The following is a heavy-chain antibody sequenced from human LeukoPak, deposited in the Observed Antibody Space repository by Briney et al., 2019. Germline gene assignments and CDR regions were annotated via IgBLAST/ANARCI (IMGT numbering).Heavy chain of an antibody. Sequence: SETLSLTCTVSGGSISSSSYYWGWIRQPPGKGLEWIGSIYYSGSTYYNPSLKSRVTISVDTPKNQFSLKLSSVTAADTAVYYCARQPRRIAAAGSGDYWGQGTLVTVSS. CDR1: GGSISSSSYY. CDR2: IYYSGST. V-gene: IGHV4-39*01. CDR3: ARQPRRIAAAGSGDY. D-gene: IGHD6-13*01. J-gene: IGHJ4*02.